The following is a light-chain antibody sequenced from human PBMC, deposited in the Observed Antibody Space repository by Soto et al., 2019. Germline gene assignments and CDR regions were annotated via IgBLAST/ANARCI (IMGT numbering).Light chain of an antibody. Sequence: IVLTQSPGTLSLSPGERATLSCRASQSVGRRYLAWYQQKPGQAPRLLIYDTSHRASDIPDSFSGSGSGTDCTLTISRLVPEDFAVYYCQHQGTFGGGTMVEVK. V-gene: IGKV3-20*01. CDR1: QSVGRRY. CDR3: QHQGT. CDR2: DTS. J-gene: IGKJ4*01.